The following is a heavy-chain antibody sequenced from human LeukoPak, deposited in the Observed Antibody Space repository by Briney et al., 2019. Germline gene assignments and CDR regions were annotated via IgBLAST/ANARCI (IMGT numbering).Heavy chain of an antibody. CDR1: GYTFTGYY. V-gene: IGHV1-2*02. CDR3: ARGGYSSSWSRPAAFDP. D-gene: IGHD6-13*01. J-gene: IGHJ5*02. CDR2: INPNSGGT. Sequence: ASVKVSCKASGYTFTGYYMHWVRQAPGQGLEWIGWINPNSGGTNYAQKFQGRVTMTRDTSISTAYMELSRLRSDDTAVYYCARGGYSSSWSRPAAFDPWGQGTLVTVSS.